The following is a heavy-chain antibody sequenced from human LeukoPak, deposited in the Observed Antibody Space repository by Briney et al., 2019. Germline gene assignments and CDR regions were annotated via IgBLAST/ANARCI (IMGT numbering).Heavy chain of an antibody. Sequence: GGSLRLSCAASGFTFSSYGMSWVRQAPGKGLEWVSAISGSGGSTYYADSVKGRFTISRDNSKDTLYLQMNSLRAEDTAVYYCAKDSAELRYFDWLFDYYYMDVWGKGTTVTISS. CDR2: ISGSGGST. CDR3: AKDSAELRYFDWLFDYYYMDV. J-gene: IGHJ6*03. V-gene: IGHV3-23*01. CDR1: GFTFSSYG. D-gene: IGHD3-9*01.